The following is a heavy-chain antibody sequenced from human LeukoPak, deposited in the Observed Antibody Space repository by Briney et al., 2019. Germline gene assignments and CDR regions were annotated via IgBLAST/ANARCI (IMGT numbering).Heavy chain of an antibody. D-gene: IGHD3-3*01. CDR2: IYYSGST. Sequence: PSETLSLTCTVSGGSISSYYWSWILQPPGKGLEWIGYIYYSGSTNYNPSLKSRVTISVDTSKNQFSLKLSSVTAADTAVYYCARLTWRYDGVDVWGKGTTVTVSS. J-gene: IGHJ6*04. CDR3: ARLTWRYDGVDV. V-gene: IGHV4-59*01. CDR1: GGSISSYY.